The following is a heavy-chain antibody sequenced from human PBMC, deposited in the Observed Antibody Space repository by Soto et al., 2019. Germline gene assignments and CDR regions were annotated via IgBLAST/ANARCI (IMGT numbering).Heavy chain of an antibody. CDR2: ISDSGSST. CDR1: GFTFNNYA. CDR3: AKDQGWLQLRTFDY. V-gene: IGHV3-23*01. D-gene: IGHD5-12*01. Sequence: PGGSLRLSCAASGFTFNNYAMSWVRQAPGKGLEWVSAISDSGSSTYYADSVKGRFTISRDNSKNTLSLQMNSLRVEDTAVYFCAKDQGWLQLRTFDYWGQGTLVTVS. J-gene: IGHJ4*02.